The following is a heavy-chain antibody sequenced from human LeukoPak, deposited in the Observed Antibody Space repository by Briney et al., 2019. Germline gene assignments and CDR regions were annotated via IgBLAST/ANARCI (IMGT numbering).Heavy chain of an antibody. D-gene: IGHD3-22*01. CDR1: GYTFTSYG. Sequence: ASVKVSCKASGYTFTSYGISWVRQAPGQGLEWMGIINPSGGSTSYAQKFQGRVTMTRNTSISTAYMELSSLRSEDTAVYYCARAGTSYYYDSSGYYSWGQGTLVTVSS. J-gene: IGHJ5*02. CDR3: ARAGTSYYYDSSGYYS. CDR2: INPSGGST. V-gene: IGHV1-46*01.